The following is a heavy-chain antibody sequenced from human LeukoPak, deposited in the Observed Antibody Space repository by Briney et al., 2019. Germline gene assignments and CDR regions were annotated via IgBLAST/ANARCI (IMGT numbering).Heavy chain of an antibody. CDR2: ISSSSSYI. Sequence: GGSLRLSCAASGFTFSSYSMNWVRQAPGKGLEWVSSISSSSSYIYYADSVKGRFTISRDNSKNTLYLQMNSLRAEDTAVYYCAKEDGDYYYYYYMDVWGKGTTVTISS. J-gene: IGHJ6*03. CDR1: GFTFSSYS. D-gene: IGHD4-17*01. CDR3: AKEDGDYYYYYYMDV. V-gene: IGHV3-21*01.